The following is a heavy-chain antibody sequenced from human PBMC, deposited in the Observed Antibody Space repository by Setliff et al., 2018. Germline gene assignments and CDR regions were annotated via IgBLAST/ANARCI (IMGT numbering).Heavy chain of an antibody. D-gene: IGHD2-21*02. J-gene: IGHJ4*02. Sequence: SETLSLTCNVSGGSISNYYWSWIRQSPGKGLEWIGYIDTSGSTSHNPSLKGRVIILKDTSYSQISLILNSVTAADTAVYYCARDRPFVVVTATQASFDYWGQGTLVTVSS. CDR1: GGSISNYY. CDR2: IDTSGST. V-gene: IGHV4-4*09. CDR3: ARDRPFVVVTATQASFDY.